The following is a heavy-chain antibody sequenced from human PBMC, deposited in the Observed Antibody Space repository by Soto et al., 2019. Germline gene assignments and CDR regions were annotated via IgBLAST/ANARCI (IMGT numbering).Heavy chain of an antibody. CDR2: IYHTGTT. CDR1: GDSISSVNW. Sequence: SETLSLTCGVSGDSISSVNWWSWVRQSPGKGLEWIGEIYHTGTTNYNPSLKSRLTLSVDKSKNQVFLNLTSVSAADTAVYYCETLSGYFTIYPFDHWGQGILVTLS. V-gene: IGHV4-4*02. CDR3: ETLSGYFTIYPFDH. D-gene: IGHD2-8*01. J-gene: IGHJ5*02.